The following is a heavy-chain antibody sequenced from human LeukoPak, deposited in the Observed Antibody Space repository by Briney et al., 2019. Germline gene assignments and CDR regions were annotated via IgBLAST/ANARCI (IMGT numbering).Heavy chain of an antibody. J-gene: IGHJ4*02. V-gene: IGHV3-21*01. D-gene: IGHD6-13*01. CDR1: GFTFSSYS. Sequence: GGSLRLSCAASGFTFSSYSMNWVRQAPGKGLEWVSSISSSSSYIYYADSVKGRFTISRDNAKNSLYLQMNSLRAEDTAVYYCARDPSVKGSSWYRGDYLDYWGQGALVTVSS. CDR3: ARDPSVKGSSWYRGDYLDY. CDR2: ISSSSSYI.